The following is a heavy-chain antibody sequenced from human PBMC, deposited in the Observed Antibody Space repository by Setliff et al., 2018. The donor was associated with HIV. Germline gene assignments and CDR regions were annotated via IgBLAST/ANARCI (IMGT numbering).Heavy chain of an antibody. Sequence: SETLSLTCAVYGGPLSGYFWSWIRQSPGKGLEWIGEISFSGTTNYNPSLKSRVTISIDTSKEWFSLQLTSVTRADTGLYYCARESYRPRLGSGGQWLRFLGPADFWGQGTLVTVSS. CDR2: ISFSGTT. CDR3: ARESYRPRLGSGGQWLRFLGPADF. D-gene: IGHD5-12*01. CDR1: GGPLSGYF. V-gene: IGHV4-34*01. J-gene: IGHJ4*02.